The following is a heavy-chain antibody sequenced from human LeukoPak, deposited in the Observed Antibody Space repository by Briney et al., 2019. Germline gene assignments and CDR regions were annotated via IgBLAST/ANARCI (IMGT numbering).Heavy chain of an antibody. V-gene: IGHV4-39*07. CDR1: GGSISTSSYY. J-gene: IGHJ4*02. D-gene: IGHD3-22*01. CDR3: ARVTYYYDSSGYSVDSTLDY. Sequence: PSETLSLTCTVSGGSISTSSYYWSWIRQPPGKGLEWIGEINHSGSTNYNPSLKSRVTISVDTSKNQFSLKLSSVTAADTAVYYCARVTYYYDSSGYSVDSTLDYWGQGTLVTVSS. CDR2: INHSGST.